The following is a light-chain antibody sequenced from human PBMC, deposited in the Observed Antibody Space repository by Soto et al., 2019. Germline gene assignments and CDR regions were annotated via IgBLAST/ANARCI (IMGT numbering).Light chain of an antibody. CDR3: QQYNNWPAIT. J-gene: IGKJ5*01. CDR1: QSISSN. CDR2: GAS. V-gene: IGKV3D-15*01. Sequence: EIVMTQSPPTLPVSPGERAALSCRASQSISSNLAWYQQKPGQAPRLLIYGASTRATGIPARFSGSGSGTEFTLTISSLQSEDFAVYYCQQYNNWPAITFGQGTRLEIK.